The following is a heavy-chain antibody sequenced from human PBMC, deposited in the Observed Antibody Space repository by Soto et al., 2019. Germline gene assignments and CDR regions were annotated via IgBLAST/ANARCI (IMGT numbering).Heavy chain of an antibody. D-gene: IGHD2-2*02. CDR3: AKDTGYCTSTSCYTKIFDY. CDR2: ISGSGGST. V-gene: IGHV3-23*01. Sequence: EVQLLESGGGLVQPGGSLRLSCAASGFTFSSYAMSWVRQAPGKGLEWVSTISGSGGSTYYADSVKGRFTISRDNSKNTLYLQMNSLRAEDTAVYYCAKDTGYCTSTSCYTKIFDYWGQGTLVTVSS. CDR1: GFTFSSYA. J-gene: IGHJ4*02.